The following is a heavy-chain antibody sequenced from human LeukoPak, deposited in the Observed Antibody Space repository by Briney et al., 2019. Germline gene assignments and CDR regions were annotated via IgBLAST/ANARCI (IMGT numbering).Heavy chain of an antibody. CDR3: ARLRRNSDRSDFFYYYDH. CDR1: GFTFSDYS. V-gene: IGHV3-21*01. Sequence: SGGSLRLSCAASGFTFSDYSMNWVRQAPGKGLEWVASVTTVSSYIYYADSMRGRFTISRDNAKNSLFLQMNSLRAEDTAVYYCARLRRNSDRSDFFYYYDHWGQGTLVTVSS. CDR2: VTTVSSYI. D-gene: IGHD3-22*01. J-gene: IGHJ4*02.